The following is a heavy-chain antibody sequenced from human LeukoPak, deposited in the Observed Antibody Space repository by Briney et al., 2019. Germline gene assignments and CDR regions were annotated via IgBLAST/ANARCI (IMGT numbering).Heavy chain of an antibody. V-gene: IGHV4-61*02. J-gene: IGHJ3*02. Sequence: PSQTLSLTCTVSGGSISSGSYYWSWIRQPAGKGLEWIGRIYTSGTTNYSPSLKSRVTISVDTSKNQFSLRLDSVTAADTAVYYCAIRFSSSWYSDAFDIWGQGTMVTVSS. D-gene: IGHD6-13*01. CDR3: AIRFSSSWYSDAFDI. CDR1: GGSISSGSYY. CDR2: IYTSGTT.